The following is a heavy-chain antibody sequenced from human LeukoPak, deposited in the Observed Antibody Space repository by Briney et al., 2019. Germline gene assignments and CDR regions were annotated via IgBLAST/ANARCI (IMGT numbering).Heavy chain of an antibody. J-gene: IGHJ4*02. D-gene: IGHD3-22*01. CDR1: GGSISSNSYY. CDR2: VHYSGST. Sequence: PSETLSLTCTVSGGSISSNSYYWGWIRQPPGKGLEWIGSVHYSGSTYYNPSLKSRVTISVDTSKNQFSLKLSSVTAADTAVYYCARGGSGYPFDFWGQGSLVTVSS. CDR3: ARGGSGYPFDF. V-gene: IGHV4-39*07.